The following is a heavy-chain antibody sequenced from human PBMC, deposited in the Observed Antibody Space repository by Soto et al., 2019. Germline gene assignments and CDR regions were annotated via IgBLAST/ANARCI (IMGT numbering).Heavy chain of an antibody. CDR1: GFTFSSYG. D-gene: IGHD3-16*02. Sequence: GGSLRLSCAASGFTFSSYGMHWVRQAPGKGLEWVAVISYDGSNKYYADSVKGRFTISRDNSKNTLYLQMNSLRAEDTAVYYCAKSYRLKNSGIDYWGQGTLVTVSS. V-gene: IGHV3-30*18. CDR2: ISYDGSNK. J-gene: IGHJ4*02. CDR3: AKSYRLKNSGIDY.